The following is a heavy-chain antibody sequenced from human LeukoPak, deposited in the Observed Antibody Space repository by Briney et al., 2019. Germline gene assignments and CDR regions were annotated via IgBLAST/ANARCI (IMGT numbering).Heavy chain of an antibody. CDR3: ARDAYSSSSFDY. CDR1: GYSFSSNM. V-gene: IGHV3-21*01. CDR2: ITSSSNYI. J-gene: IGHJ4*02. Sequence: GGSLRLSCVVSGYSFSSNMMTWVRQAPGKGLEWFSSITSSSNYIYYADSMKGRFTISRDNAKNSLYLQMNSLRAEDTAVYYCARDAYSSSSFDYWGQGTLVTVSS. D-gene: IGHD6-19*01.